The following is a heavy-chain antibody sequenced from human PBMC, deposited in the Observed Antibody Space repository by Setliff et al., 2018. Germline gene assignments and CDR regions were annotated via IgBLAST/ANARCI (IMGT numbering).Heavy chain of an antibody. Sequence: SETLSLTCTVSGYPINTHYWSWIRQSPGKGLEWIGYFHISGNXRSVNYNPSLKSRVTISVDTSNNQFSLKLSSVTAADTGVYYCARDSALHSYHYDSSGYLDYWGQGALVTVSS. V-gene: IGHV4-59*11. CDR2: FHISGNXRSV. CDR3: ARDSALHSYHYDSSGYLDY. D-gene: IGHD3-22*01. J-gene: IGHJ4*02. CDR1: GYPINTHY.